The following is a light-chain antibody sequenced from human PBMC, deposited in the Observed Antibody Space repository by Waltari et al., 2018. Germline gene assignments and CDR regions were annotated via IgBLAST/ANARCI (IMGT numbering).Light chain of an antibody. Sequence: SSELTQDPAVSVALGQTVRITCQGDSLRSYYASWYQQKPGQAPVLVIYGKNNRPSGIPDRFSGSSSGNTASVTITGAQAEDEADYYCNSRDSSGNHHVLFGGGTKLTVL. CDR1: SLRSYY. CDR2: GKN. V-gene: IGLV3-19*01. J-gene: IGLJ2*01. CDR3: NSRDSSGNHHVL.